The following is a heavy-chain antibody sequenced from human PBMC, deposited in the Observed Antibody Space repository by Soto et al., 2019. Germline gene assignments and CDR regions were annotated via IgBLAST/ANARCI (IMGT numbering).Heavy chain of an antibody. CDR2: IIGSGGSR. CDR3: AKPVDTWTDPNYYYYGLDV. V-gene: IGHV3-23*01. D-gene: IGHD1-1*01. J-gene: IGHJ6*02. Sequence: PGGSLRLSCAASGFTFSKYAMSWVRQAPGKGLEWVSSIIGSGGSRHYADSVRGRFTISRDNSKNTLYLQMNSLRAEDTALYYCAKPVDTWTDPNYYYYGLDVWGQGTTVTVSS. CDR1: GFTFSKYA.